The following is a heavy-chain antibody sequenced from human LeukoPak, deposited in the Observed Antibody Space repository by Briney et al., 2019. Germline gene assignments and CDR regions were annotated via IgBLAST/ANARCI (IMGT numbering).Heavy chain of an antibody. CDR2: YSGGTT. J-gene: IGHJ5*02. D-gene: IGHD6-13*01. V-gene: IGHV3-66*01. Sequence: YSGGTTSYADSVKGRFTISRDNSKNTLYLQMNSLRVEDTAVYYCARNHPAVPTNTYAWGQGPLVTVSS. CDR3: ARNHPAVPTNTYA.